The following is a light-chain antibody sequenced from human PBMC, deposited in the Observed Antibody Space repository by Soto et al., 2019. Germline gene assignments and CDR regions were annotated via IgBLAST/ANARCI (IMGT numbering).Light chain of an antibody. CDR3: SSYTRSSTYV. CDR2: DVS. V-gene: IGLV2-14*01. Sequence: QSVLTQPASVSGSPGQSITISCTGTSSDVGGYNYVSWYQQHPGKAPKLMIYDVSNRPSGVSNRFSGSKSGNTASLTISGLQAEDEAEYYCSSYTRSSTYVFGTGTKLTVL. J-gene: IGLJ1*01. CDR1: SSDVGGYNY.